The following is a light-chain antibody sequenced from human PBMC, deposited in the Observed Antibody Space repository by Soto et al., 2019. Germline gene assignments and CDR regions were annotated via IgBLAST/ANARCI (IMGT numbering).Light chain of an antibody. CDR2: GAS. CDR1: QSISSSY. J-gene: IGKJ2*01. V-gene: IGKV3-20*01. Sequence: EIFLTQSPDTLSLSPGERATLSCRASQSISSSYLAWYQQKPGQAPRLLIYGASRRATGIPDRFSGRESGTDFTLTITTLEPEDSAVYFCQQYASSPYTFGQGTKVDIK. CDR3: QQYASSPYT.